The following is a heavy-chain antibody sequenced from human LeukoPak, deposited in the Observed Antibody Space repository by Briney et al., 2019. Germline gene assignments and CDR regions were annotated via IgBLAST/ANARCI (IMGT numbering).Heavy chain of an antibody. CDR2: ISAYNGNT. D-gene: IGHD1-26*01. J-gene: IGHJ4*02. CDR3: TRAVGGSYSAY. V-gene: IGHV1-18*01. CDR1: GYTFTSYG. Sequence: ASVKVSCKASGYTFTSYGISWVRQAPGQGLEWMGWISAYNGNTNYAQKFQGRVTMTTDTSTSTAYMELRRVRSDDTAVYYCTRAVGGSYSAYWGQGTLVTVSS.